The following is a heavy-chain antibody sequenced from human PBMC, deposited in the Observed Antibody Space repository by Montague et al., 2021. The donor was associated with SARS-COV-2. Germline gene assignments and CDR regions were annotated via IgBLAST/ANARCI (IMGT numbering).Heavy chain of an antibody. CDR2: IRSTVYGGTT. Sequence: SLRLSCASSGFTFGDYSMSWVRQAPGKGLEWVSFIRSTVYGGTTEYAASVKGRFTISRDDFKSIAYLQMNSLKTEDTAVYYCTRDKTLLWFGELYWYFDXWGRGTLVTVSS. J-gene: IGHJ2*01. CDR1: GFTFGDYS. CDR3: TRDKTLLWFGELYWYFDX. V-gene: IGHV3-49*04. D-gene: IGHD3-10*01.